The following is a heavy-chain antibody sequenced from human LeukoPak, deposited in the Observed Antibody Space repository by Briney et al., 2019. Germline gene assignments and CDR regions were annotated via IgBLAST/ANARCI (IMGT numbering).Heavy chain of an antibody. CDR1: GDSVSSNSAA. CDR3: ARDCIAVAGDYYYYYYYMDV. V-gene: IGHV6-1*01. CDR2: TYYRSKWYN. Sequence: SQTLSLTCAISGDSVSSNSAAWNWIRQSPSRGLEWLGRTYYRSKWYNDYAVSVKSRITINPDTSKNQFSLQLNSVTPEDTAVYYCARDCIAVAGDYYYYYYYMDVWGKGTTVTISS. D-gene: IGHD6-19*01. J-gene: IGHJ6*03.